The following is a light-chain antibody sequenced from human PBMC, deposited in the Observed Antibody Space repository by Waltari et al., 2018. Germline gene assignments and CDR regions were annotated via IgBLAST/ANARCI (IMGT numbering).Light chain of an antibody. CDR1: QSISSW. CDR2: KAS. Sequence: DIQMTQSPSTLSASVGDRVTITCRASQSISSWLAWYQQKPGKAPKLLIYKASSLERGVPSRFSGSGSGTEFTLTISSLQPDDFATYYCQQYNSYRTFGQGTKVEI. J-gene: IGKJ1*01. CDR3: QQYNSYRT. V-gene: IGKV1-5*03.